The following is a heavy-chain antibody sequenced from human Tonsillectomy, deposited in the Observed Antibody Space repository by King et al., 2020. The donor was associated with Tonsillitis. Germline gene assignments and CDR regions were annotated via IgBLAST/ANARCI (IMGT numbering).Heavy chain of an antibody. J-gene: IGHJ6*02. Sequence: VQLVESGGGVVQPGRSLRLSCAASGFTFSSYGMHWVRQAPGKGLEWVAVISYDGSNKYYADSVKGRFTISRDNSKNTLYLQMNSLRTEDTAVYYCAKVDDFWSGYPDVWGQGTTVIVSS. CDR3: AKVDDFWSGYPDV. V-gene: IGHV3-30*18. CDR2: ISYDGSNK. D-gene: IGHD3-3*01. CDR1: GFTFSSYG.